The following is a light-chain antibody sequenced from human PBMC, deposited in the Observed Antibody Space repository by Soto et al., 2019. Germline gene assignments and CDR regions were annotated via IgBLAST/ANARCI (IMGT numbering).Light chain of an antibody. V-gene: IGKV3-20*01. CDR2: GAS. CDR1: QSVTSAY. J-gene: IGKJ3*01. CDR3: QHYGSPIT. Sequence: EIVLTQSPGTLSLSPGERATLSCRARQSVTSAYVAWYQQKPGQSPRLLIYGASTRATGTPDKFSGSGSGTDFILTTSRLEPEDFAVYYCQHYGSPITFGPGTKVEI.